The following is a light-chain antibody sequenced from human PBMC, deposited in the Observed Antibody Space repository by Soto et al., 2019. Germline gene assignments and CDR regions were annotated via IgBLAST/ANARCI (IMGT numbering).Light chain of an antibody. V-gene: IGKV3-11*01. J-gene: IGKJ1*01. Sequence: IVLTQSPATLSLSPGERATLSCRASESISSYLAWYQQKPGQAPRLLVYDASNRATGIPARFSGSGSGTDFTLNISSLEPEDFAVYYCQQRSNWWTFGQGTKVEVK. CDR3: QQRSNWWT. CDR2: DAS. CDR1: ESISSY.